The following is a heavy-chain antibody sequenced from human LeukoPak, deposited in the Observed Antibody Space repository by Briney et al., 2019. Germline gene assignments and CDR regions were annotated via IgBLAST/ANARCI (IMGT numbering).Heavy chain of an antibody. Sequence: GGSLRLSCAASGVTVSNNYMSWARQAPGKGLEGFSVIYSGGSAYYADSVKGRFTISRDNSKNMLYLQMNSLRAEDTAVYYCARAPYSSNWHYFDYWGQGTLVTVSS. D-gene: IGHD6-13*01. CDR2: IYSGGSA. V-gene: IGHV3-53*01. J-gene: IGHJ4*02. CDR3: ARAPYSSNWHYFDY. CDR1: GVTVSNNY.